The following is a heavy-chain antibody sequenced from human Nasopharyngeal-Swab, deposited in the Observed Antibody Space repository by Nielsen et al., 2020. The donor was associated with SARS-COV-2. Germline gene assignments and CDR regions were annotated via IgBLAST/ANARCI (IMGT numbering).Heavy chain of an antibody. CDR1: GYTFTCYY. D-gene: IGHD3-22*01. CDR3: ARVRYYYDSHGAFDI. V-gene: IGHV1-2*04. CDR2: INPNSGGT. Sequence: ASVKVSCKASGYTFTCYYMHWERQAPGQGLEWMGWINPNSGGTNYAQKFQGWVTMTRDTSVSTAYMELSRLRSDDTAVYYCARVRYYYDSHGAFDIWGQGTMVTVSS. J-gene: IGHJ3*02.